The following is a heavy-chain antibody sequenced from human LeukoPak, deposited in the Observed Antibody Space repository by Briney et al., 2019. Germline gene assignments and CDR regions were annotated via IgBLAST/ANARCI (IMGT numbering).Heavy chain of an antibody. CDR2: IYYSGSS. V-gene: IGHV4-59*08. J-gene: IGHJ1*01. Sequence: PSETLSLTCTVSGGSISSYYWSWIRQPPGKGLEWIGYIYYSGSSNYNPSLKSRVTISVDTSKNQFSLKLSSVTAADTAVYYCAGLSPSLKYFQRWGQGTLVTVSS. CDR3: AGLSPSLKYFQR. CDR1: GGSISSYY. D-gene: IGHD3-16*01.